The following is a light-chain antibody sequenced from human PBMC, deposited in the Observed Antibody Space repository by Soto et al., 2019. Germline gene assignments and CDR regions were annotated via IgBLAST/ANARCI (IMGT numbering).Light chain of an antibody. CDR1: QTVSSS. Sequence: EIAMTPSPATLSASPGERATIYCRASQTVSSSLAWYQQKPGQAPXILIYGASSRATGIPDRFSGSGSGTDFTLTISRLEPEDFAVYYCQQYGSSLTFGGGTKVDIK. CDR2: GAS. J-gene: IGKJ4*01. V-gene: IGKV3-20*01. CDR3: QQYGSSLT.